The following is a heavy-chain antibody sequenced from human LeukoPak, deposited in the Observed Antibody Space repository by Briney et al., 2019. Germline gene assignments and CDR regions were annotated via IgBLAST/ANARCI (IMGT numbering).Heavy chain of an antibody. CDR1: GYTFSSYA. D-gene: IGHD6-19*01. CDR3: ARATGYSSEFDY. Sequence: ASVTVSCKASGYTFSSYAMHWVRQDPGQRLEWMGWINAGNGNTKYSQKLQGRVTITRDTSASTAYMELSSLRSEDTAVYYCARATGYSSEFDYWGQGTLVTVSS. CDR2: INAGNGNT. J-gene: IGHJ4*02. V-gene: IGHV1-3*01.